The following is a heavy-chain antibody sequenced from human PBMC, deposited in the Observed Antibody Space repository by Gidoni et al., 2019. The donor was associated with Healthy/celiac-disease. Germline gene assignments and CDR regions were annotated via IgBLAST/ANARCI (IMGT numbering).Heavy chain of an antibody. CDR3: ASALGYCSGGSCYPPSY. V-gene: IGHV1-3*01. CDR2: INAGNGHT. J-gene: IGHJ4*02. D-gene: IGHD2-15*01. CDR1: GCTFTSYA. Sequence: QVQLVQSGAEVKKPGASVTVSCKASGCTFTSYAMHCVRQAPGQRLEWMGWINAGNGHTKYAQKFKGRVTITRDTSASTAYMELSSLRSEDTAVYYCASALGYCSGGSCYPPSYWGQGTLVTVSS.